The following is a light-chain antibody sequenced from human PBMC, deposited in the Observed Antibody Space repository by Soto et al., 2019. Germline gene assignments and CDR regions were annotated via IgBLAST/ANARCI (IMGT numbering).Light chain of an antibody. CDR3: CSYAGSPMFV. J-gene: IGLJ1*01. CDR2: DVS. V-gene: IGLV2-11*01. CDR1: SSDVGRYNY. Sequence: QSALTQPRSVSGSPGQSVTISCTGTSSDVGRYNYVSWYQHHPGTAPKVMIYDVSERPSGVPDRFSGSKSGNTASLTISGLQAEDEADYYCCSYAGSPMFVFGTGTKLTVL.